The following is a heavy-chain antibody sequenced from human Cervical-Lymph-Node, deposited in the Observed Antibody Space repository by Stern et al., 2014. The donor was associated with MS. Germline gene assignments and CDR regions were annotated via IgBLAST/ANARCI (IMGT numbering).Heavy chain of an antibody. CDR2: IYPGDSDP. CDR3: ARPPPRRSWNDPNYGLDV. V-gene: IGHV5-51*03. J-gene: IGHJ6*02. D-gene: IGHD1-1*01. Sequence: VQLVQSGAEVKKPRESLKISCKGSGYSFSSYWIGWVRQMPGKGLEWMGIIYPGDSDPRNSPSFKGQVPSSANKSTSPAYLQWSSLKASDPAIYYCARPPPRRSWNDPNYGLDVWGQGTTVTVSS. CDR1: GYSFSSYW.